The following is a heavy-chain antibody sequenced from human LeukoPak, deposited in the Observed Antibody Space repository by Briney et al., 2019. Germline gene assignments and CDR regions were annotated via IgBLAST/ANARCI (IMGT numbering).Heavy chain of an antibody. CDR2: IYSTGST. D-gene: IGHD2-2*01. CDR1: GGSISSYY. CDR3: ARYQGPMDV. J-gene: IGHJ6*02. V-gene: IGHV4-59*08. Sequence: SETLSLTCTVSGGSISSYYWSWIRQPPGKGLEWIGDIYSTGSTNYKPSLKSRVTISVDTSKNQFSLKLSSVTAADTAVYYCARYQGPMDVWGQGTTVTVSS.